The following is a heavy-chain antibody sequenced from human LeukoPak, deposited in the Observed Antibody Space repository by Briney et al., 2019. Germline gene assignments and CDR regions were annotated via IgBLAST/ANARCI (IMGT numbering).Heavy chain of an antibody. CDR2: INPSGGST. V-gene: IGHV1-46*03. CDR3: AREDSGWQTDY. D-gene: IGHD6-19*01. Sequence: GASVKVSCKASGYTFTSYYMHWVRQAPGQGLEWMGIINPSGGSTSYAQKFQGRVTMTRDTSTSTVYTELSSLRSEDTAVYYCAREDSGWQTDYWGQGTLVTVSS. CDR1: GYTFTSYY. J-gene: IGHJ4*02.